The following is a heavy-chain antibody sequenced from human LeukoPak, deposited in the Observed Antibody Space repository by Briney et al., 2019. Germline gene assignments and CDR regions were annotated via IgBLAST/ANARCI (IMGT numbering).Heavy chain of an antibody. CDR1: GGSISRYN. CDR3: ARSYYYDSGGSPGGY. V-gene: IGHV4-59*01. CDR2: ISHSGRT. Sequence: PSETLSLTCTVSGGSISRYNLSWIRQPPGKGLEWIGYISHSGRTNYNPSLKSRVTISVHTSKNQLSLKLSSVTAADTALYYCARSYYYDSGGSPGGYWGQGTLVTVSS. J-gene: IGHJ4*02. D-gene: IGHD3-22*01.